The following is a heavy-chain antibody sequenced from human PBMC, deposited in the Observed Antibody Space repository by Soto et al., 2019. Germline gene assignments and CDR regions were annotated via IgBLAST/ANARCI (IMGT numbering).Heavy chain of an antibody. D-gene: IGHD4-17*01. CDR2: ISWNSGNL. CDR3: AKGASTTVFAFNDY. Sequence: EVQLVESGGGLVQPGRSLRLSCAASGFTFDDYAMHWVRQPPGKGLEWVSRISWNSGNLGYADSVKGRFNISRDNAKNSLYLQMNSLRGEVTALYYCAKGASTTVFAFNDYWGQGTLVTVAS. V-gene: IGHV3-9*01. J-gene: IGHJ4*02. CDR1: GFTFDDYA.